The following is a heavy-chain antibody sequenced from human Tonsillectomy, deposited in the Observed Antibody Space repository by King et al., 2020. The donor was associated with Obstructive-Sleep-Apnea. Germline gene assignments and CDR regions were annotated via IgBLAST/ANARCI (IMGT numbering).Heavy chain of an antibody. J-gene: IGHJ6*02. CDR1: GFTFDDYA. V-gene: IGHV3-9*01. Sequence: DVQLVESGGGLVQPGRSLRLSCASSGFTFDDYAMHWVRQAPGKGLELVSGISWYSGSIGDADSVKGRFTISRVNAKISLYLQMNSLRAEDTALYYCAKDNSITMVRGSMDVWGQGTTVTVSS. CDR3: AKDNSITMVRGSMDV. CDR2: ISWYSGSI. D-gene: IGHD3-10*01.